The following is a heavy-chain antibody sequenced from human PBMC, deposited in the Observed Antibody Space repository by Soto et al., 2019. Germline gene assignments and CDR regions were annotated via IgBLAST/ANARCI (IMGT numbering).Heavy chain of an antibody. CDR3: ARGAQILEVRARQFDR. CDR1: GFTFSSYS. CDR2: IWYDGNNK. Sequence: QVQLVESGGGVVQPGRSLRLSCAASGFTFSSYSLHWVRQAPGKGLEWVAVIWYDGNNKYYADSVTGRFTISRDNSKNALYLQMNSLRAEDAVVYFCARGAQILEVRARQFDRWGSVTLVTVAS. J-gene: IGHJ2*01. V-gene: IGHV3-33*01. D-gene: IGHD3-3*01.